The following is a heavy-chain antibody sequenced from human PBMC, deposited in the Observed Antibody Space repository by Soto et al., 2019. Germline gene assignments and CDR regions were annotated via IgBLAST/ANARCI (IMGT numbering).Heavy chain of an antibody. J-gene: IGHJ3*02. CDR2: IYYDGTT. V-gene: IGHV4-30-4*01. CDR3: ARGDAYYFGGTFDI. Sequence: QVQVQESGPGLVKPSQTLSLTCTVSGNSLSGGDYYWSWIRQPPGMGLEWIGYIYYDGTTYYNPSLKSRVNISADMSENQISLNLSSVTAADTAVYYCARGDAYYFGGTFDIWGQGTKVSVSS. CDR1: GNSLSGGDYY. D-gene: IGHD3-9*01.